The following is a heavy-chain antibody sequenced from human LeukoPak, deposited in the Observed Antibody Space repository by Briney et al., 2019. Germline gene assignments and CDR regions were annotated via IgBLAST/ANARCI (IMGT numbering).Heavy chain of an antibody. J-gene: IGHJ5*02. CDR3: ARKTVGAKNWFDP. CDR1: GFTFSSYS. D-gene: IGHD1-26*01. Sequence: GGSLRLSCAASGFTFSSYSMNWVRQAPGKGLEWVSYISPSAGTIYYADSVKGRFTISRDNAKNSLYLQMNSLRAEDSAVYYCARKTVGAKNWFDPWGQGTLVTVSS. V-gene: IGHV3-48*04. CDR2: ISPSAGTI.